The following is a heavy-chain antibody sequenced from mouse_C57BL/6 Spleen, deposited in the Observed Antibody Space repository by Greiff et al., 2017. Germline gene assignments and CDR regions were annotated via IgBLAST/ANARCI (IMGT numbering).Heavy chain of an antibody. CDR3: ASELFFDV. V-gene: IGHV1-26*01. CDR2: INTTNGGT. J-gene: IGHJ2*01. Sequence: EVQLQQSGPELVKPGASVKISCKASGFTFTDYYMNWVKQSHGKRLEWIGDINTTNGGTSSNQKFKGKATFTVDKSASTADMELRSLTSEDSAVYYCASELFFDVWGQGTTLTGSS. CDR1: GFTFTDYY.